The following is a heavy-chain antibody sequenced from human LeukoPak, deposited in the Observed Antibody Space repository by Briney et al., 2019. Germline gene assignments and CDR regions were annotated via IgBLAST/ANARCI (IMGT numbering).Heavy chain of an antibody. D-gene: IGHD3-22*01. J-gene: IGHJ4*02. Sequence: GESLKISCKGSGYSFSSYWIGWVRQMPGKGLEWMGIIYPGDSDTRYSPSFQGQVTISADKSISTAYLQWSSLKASDTAMYYCAAYYYDSSGFLDYFFDYWGQGTLVTVSS. CDR2: IYPGDSDT. CDR3: AAYYYDSSGFLDYFFDY. CDR1: GYSFSSYW. V-gene: IGHV5-51*01.